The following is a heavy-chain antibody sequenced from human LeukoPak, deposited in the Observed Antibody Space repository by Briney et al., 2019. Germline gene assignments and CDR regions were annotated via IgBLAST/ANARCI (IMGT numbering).Heavy chain of an antibody. CDR1: GYSISSGYY. V-gene: IGHV4-38-2*01. J-gene: IGHJ4*02. D-gene: IGHD3-10*01. CDR3: ARGVTMVRGAAYFDY. CDR2: IYHSGST. Sequence: SETLSLTCAVSGYSISSGYYWGWIRQPPGKGLEWIGSIYHSGSTYYNPSLKSRVTISVDTPKNQFSLKLSSVTAADTAVYYCARGVTMVRGAAYFDYWGQGTLVTVSS.